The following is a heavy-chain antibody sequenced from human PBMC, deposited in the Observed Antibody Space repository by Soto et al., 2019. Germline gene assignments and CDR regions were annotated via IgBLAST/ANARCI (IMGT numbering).Heavy chain of an antibody. J-gene: IGHJ4*02. CDR1: GGSISSYY. CDR3: ATVDTAMYLLH. CDR2: IYYSGST. Sequence: SETLSLTCTVSGGSISSYYWSWIRQPPGKGLEWIGYIYYSGSTNYNPSLKSRVTISVDTSKNQFSLKLSSVTAADTAVYYCATVDTAMYLLHWGQGTLVTVSS. D-gene: IGHD5-18*01. V-gene: IGHV4-59*01.